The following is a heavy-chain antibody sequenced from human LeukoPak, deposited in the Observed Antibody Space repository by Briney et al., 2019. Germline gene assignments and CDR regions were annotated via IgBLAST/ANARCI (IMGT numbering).Heavy chain of an antibody. J-gene: IGHJ3*02. Sequence: AGTLRLSCAASGFTVRSNYMNWVRQAPRKGLEWVSVMHSGGSTYYSDSVKGRITISRDNSKNTHYLHLNILRAEDTAVYYCARDFADYVFFGAFYIWGRGRMVAVSS. CDR1: GFTVRSNY. CDR2: MHSGGST. CDR3: ARDFADYVFFGAFYI. D-gene: IGHD4-17*01. V-gene: IGHV3-53*01.